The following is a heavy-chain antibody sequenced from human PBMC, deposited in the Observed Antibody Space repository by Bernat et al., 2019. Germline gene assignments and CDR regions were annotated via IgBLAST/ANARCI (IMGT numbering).Heavy chain of an antibody. V-gene: IGHV3-23*04. D-gene: IGHD3-10*01. CDR1: GFTFSSYA. CDR3: ARDPAYGSGSYYNGSFSGDWFDP. Sequence: EVQLVESGGGLVQPGGSLRLSCAASGFTFSSYAMSWVRQAPGKGLEWVSAISGSGGSTYYADSVKGRFTISRDNSKNTLYLQMNSLRAEDTAVYYCARDPAYGSGSYYNGSFSGDWFDPWGQGTLVTVSS. J-gene: IGHJ5*02. CDR2: ISGSGGST.